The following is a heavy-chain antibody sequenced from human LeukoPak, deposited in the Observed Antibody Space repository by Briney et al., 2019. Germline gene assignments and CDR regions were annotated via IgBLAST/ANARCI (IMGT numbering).Heavy chain of an antibody. CDR1: GFTFSDYY. CDR3: ARQPRIAAAGSVY. Sequence: PGGSLRLSCAASGFTFSDYYMSWIRQAPGKGLEWVSYISSSSSTIYYADSVKGRFTISRDNAKNSLYLQMNSLRAEDTAVYYCARQPRIAAAGSVYWGQGTLVTVSS. V-gene: IGHV3-11*04. J-gene: IGHJ4*02. D-gene: IGHD6-13*01. CDR2: ISSSSSTI.